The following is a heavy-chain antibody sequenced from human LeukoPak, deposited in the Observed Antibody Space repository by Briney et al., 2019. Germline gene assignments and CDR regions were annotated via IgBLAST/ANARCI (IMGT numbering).Heavy chain of an antibody. V-gene: IGHV4-39*07. Sequence: SETLSLTCTVSGGSISSSSYYWGWIRQPPGKGLEWIGSIYRSGSTNYNPSLKSRVTISIDTSNNQFSLKLTSVTAADTAVYFCARGPYSYDSSGAFDIWGQGTMVTVSS. J-gene: IGHJ3*02. CDR3: ARGPYSYDSSGAFDI. D-gene: IGHD3-22*01. CDR1: GGSISSSSYY. CDR2: IYRSGST.